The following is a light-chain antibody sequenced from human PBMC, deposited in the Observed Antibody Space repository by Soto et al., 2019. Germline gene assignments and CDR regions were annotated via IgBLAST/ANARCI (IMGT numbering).Light chain of an antibody. J-gene: IGKJ1*01. CDR3: QQYTTCPSWT. Sequence: EKVMTQSPATLSMSPGERATLSCRASQSVGSFLAWYQQKPGQAPRLLIYVASTRATGIPARFSGSGSGTEFTLTISSLQSEDSAVYYCQQYTTCPSWTFGQGTKVE. V-gene: IGKV3-15*01. CDR2: VAS. CDR1: QSVGSF.